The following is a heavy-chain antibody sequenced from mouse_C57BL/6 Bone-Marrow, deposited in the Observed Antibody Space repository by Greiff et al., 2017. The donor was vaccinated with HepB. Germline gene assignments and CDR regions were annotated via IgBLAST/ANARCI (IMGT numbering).Heavy chain of an antibody. CDR2: ISYDGSN. J-gene: IGHJ4*01. CDR3: ARPHFNYAMDY. CDR1: GYSITSGYY. Sequence: EVKLMESGPGLVKPSQSLSLTCSVTGYSITSGYYWNWIRQFPGNKLEWMGYISYDGSNNYNPSLKNRISITRDTSKNQFFLKLNSVTTEDTATYYCARPHFNYAMDYWGQGTSVTVSS. V-gene: IGHV3-6*01.